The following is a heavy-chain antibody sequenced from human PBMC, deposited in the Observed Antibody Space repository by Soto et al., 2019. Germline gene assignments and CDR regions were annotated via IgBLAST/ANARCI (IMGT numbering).Heavy chain of an antibody. CDR1: GGSISSYY. CDR3: ARLLYSYGSHYFDY. D-gene: IGHD5-18*01. Sequence: QVQLQESGPGLVKPSETLSLTCTVSGGSISSYYWSWIRQPAGKGLEWIGRIYTSGSTNYNPSLKSRVTMSVDTSKNQFSLKLSSVTAADTAVYYCARLLYSYGSHYFDYWGQGNLVTVSS. CDR2: IYTSGST. V-gene: IGHV4-4*07. J-gene: IGHJ4*02.